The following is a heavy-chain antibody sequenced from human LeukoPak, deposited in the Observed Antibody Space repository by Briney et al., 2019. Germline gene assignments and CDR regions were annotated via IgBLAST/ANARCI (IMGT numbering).Heavy chain of an antibody. CDR3: VGVSWSYYFDY. J-gene: IGHJ4*02. Sequence: PSETLSLTCTVSGGSISSYYWSWIRQPPGKGLEWIGYIYYSGSTNYNPSLKSRVTISVDTSKNQFSLKLSSVTAADTAVYYCVGVSWSYYFDYWGQGTLVTVSS. CDR1: GGSISSYY. CDR2: IYYSGST. V-gene: IGHV4-59*01. D-gene: IGHD3-16*01.